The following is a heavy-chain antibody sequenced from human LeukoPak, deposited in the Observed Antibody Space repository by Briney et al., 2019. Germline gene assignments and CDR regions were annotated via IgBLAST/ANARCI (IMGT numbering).Heavy chain of an antibody. CDR1: GDAISIYY. D-gene: IGHD6-19*01. CDR3: ARDRWSSGCDP. J-gene: IGHJ5*02. CDR2: VHYSGSS. Sequence: SETLSLTCTVSGDAISIYYWNWLRQSPGKGLEWIGYVHYSGSSNYNPSLKSRVTMSVDTSKNQFSLNLNSVTAADTAVYYCARDRWSSGCDPWGQGTLVTVSS. V-gene: IGHV4-59*12.